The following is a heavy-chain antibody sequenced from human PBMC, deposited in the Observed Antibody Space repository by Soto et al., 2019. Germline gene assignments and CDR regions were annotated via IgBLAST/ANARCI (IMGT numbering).Heavy chain of an antibody. J-gene: IGHJ6*02. CDR1: GFTFSDYY. V-gene: IGHV3-11*01. D-gene: IGHD5-12*01. Sequence: QVQLVESGGGLVKPGGSLRLSCAASGFTFSDYYMSWIRQAPGKGLEWVSYISSSGRTIYYADSVKGRFTISRDNAKNSLYLQMNSLRAEDTAVYYCAREDGYNYSPYYYYYYGMDVWGQGTRVTVSS. CDR3: AREDGYNYSPYYYYYYGMDV. CDR2: ISSSGRTI.